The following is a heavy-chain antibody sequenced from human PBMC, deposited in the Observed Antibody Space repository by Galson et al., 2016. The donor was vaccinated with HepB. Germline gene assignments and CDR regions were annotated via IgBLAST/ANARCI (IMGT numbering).Heavy chain of an antibody. J-gene: IGHJ6*02. D-gene: IGHD1-1*01. CDR2: IYWSDDK. CDR3: AHSVITNNWQGLKNYGMDV. Sequence: PALVKPTQALTLTCTVSGFSLSTSGVAVGWIRQPPRKALEWLAVIYWSDDKRYSPSLNSRLTITKDTSKNQVVLTMTNMDPVDSATYYCAHSVITNNWQGLKNYGMDVWGQGTTVTVSS. CDR1: GFSLSTSGVA. V-gene: IGHV2-5*01.